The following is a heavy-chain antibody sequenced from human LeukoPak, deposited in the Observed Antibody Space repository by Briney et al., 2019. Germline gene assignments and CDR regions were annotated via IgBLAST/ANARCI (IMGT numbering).Heavy chain of an antibody. D-gene: IGHD2-15*01. J-gene: IGHJ4*02. CDR2: IGSTGSTI. Sequence: YSMNWVRQAPGKGLEWVSYIGSTGSTIHYADSVKGRFTISRDNAKNSLYLQMNSLRDEDTAVYYCARYCTGGSCYGHWGQGTLVTVSS. CDR3: ARYCTGGSCYGH. V-gene: IGHV3-48*02. CDR1: YS.